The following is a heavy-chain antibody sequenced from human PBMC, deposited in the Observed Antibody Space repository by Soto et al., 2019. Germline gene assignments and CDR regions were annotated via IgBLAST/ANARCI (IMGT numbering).Heavy chain of an antibody. J-gene: IGHJ4*02. Sequence: QVQLVQSGAEVKKPGASVKVSCKASGDTFTDYYIHWVRQAPGQGLEWMGTVNPSVGHTTYAQQYLGRMTMTRDTSTNTLYMELTSLTSEDTAVYYCARRGHVVVVTAALDYWGQGTLVTVSS. D-gene: IGHD2-21*02. CDR1: GDTFTDYY. CDR2: VNPSVGHT. V-gene: IGHV1-46*01. CDR3: ARRGHVVVVTAALDY.